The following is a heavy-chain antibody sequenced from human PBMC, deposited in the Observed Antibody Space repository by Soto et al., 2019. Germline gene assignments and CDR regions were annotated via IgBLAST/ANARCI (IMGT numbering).Heavy chain of an antibody. CDR1: GFTFSSYS. CDR2: ITCGGSNK. V-gene: IGHV3-30*03. Sequence: GGSLRLSCTASGFTFSSYSMNWVRQAPGKGLEWVSYITCGGSNKYYADSVKGRFTISRDNSKNTLYLQMNSLRTEDTAVYYCARPLWRDDYNWGYFDLWGRGTLVTVSS. CDR3: ARPLWRDDYNWGYFDL. J-gene: IGHJ2*01. D-gene: IGHD4-4*01.